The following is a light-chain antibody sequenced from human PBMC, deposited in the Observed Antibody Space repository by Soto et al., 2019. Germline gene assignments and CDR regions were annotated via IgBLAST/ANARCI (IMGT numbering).Light chain of an antibody. J-gene: IGKJ1*01. CDR2: DAS. Sequence: LSAEESTSLSSRASQSVSSYLAWYRQKPGQAPRLLIYDASNRATGIPARFSGSGSGTDFTLTFGSRVPEDFAVYYCQQRSNWPWTFGQGTKVDI. CDR1: QSVSSY. CDR3: QQRSNWPWT. V-gene: IGKV3-11*01.